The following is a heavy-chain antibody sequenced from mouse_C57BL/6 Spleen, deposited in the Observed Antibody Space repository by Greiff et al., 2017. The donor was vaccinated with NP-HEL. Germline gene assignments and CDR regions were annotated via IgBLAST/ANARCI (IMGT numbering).Heavy chain of an antibody. CDR2: INYDGSST. Sequence: EVKLMESEGGLVQPGSSMKLSCTASGFTFSDYYMAWVRQVPEKGLEWVANINYDGSSTYYLDSLKSRFIISRDNAKNILYLQMSSLKSEDTATYYCARGGDYGMDYWGQGTSVTVSS. V-gene: IGHV5-16*01. D-gene: IGHD2-4*01. CDR1: GFTFSDYY. J-gene: IGHJ4*01. CDR3: ARGGDYGMDY.